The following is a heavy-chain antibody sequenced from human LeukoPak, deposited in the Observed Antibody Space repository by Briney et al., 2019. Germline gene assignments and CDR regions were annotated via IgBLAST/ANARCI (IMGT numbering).Heavy chain of an antibody. V-gene: IGHV3-15*01. Sequence: GGSLSLSCAASGFTFSNAWMSWVRQAPGKGLEWVGRIKSKGDGGTTDYAAPVKGRLTISRDDSKNMWFLQMNSLKTEDTAMYYCTTYSSGWSWGQGTLVTVSS. J-gene: IGHJ4*02. CDR1: GFTFSNAW. D-gene: IGHD6-19*01. CDR3: TTYSSGWS. CDR2: IKSKGDGGTT.